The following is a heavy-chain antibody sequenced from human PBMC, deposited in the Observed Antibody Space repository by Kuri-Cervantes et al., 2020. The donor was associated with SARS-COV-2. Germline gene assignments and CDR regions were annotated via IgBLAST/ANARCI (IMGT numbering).Heavy chain of an antibody. CDR1: GFTVSSNY. V-gene: IGHV3-53*05. D-gene: IGHD2-21*01. Sequence: GESLKISCAASGFTVSSNYMSWVRQAPGKGLEWVSVIYSGGSTYYADSVKGRFTISRDNSQNTLYLHMKSLRSEDTAMYYCAKDRVGVQGFWGQGTLVTVSS. CDR2: IYSGGST. CDR3: AKDRVGVQGF. J-gene: IGHJ4*02.